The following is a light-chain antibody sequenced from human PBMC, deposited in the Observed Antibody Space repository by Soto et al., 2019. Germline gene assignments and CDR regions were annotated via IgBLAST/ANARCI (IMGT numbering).Light chain of an antibody. CDR3: SSYTSSSTRV. CDR1: SSDVGGYNY. Sequence: QSVLTQPASVTGSPGQSITISCTGTSSDVGGYNYVSWFQHHPGKAPKLMIYEVSNRSSGVSNRFSGSKSGNTASLTISGLQAEDEADYYCSSYTSSSTRVFGGGTNLTVL. V-gene: IGLV2-14*01. J-gene: IGLJ3*02. CDR2: EVS.